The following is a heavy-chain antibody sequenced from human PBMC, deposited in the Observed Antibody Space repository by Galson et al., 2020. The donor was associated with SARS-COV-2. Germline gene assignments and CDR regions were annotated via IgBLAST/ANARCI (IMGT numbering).Heavy chain of an antibody. CDR2: LWSDGPNT. D-gene: IGHD6-19*01. V-gene: IGHV3-33*06. J-gene: IGHJ4*02. CDR1: GFTLSSSG. CDR3: AKGGAVAGIRGSDY. Sequence: GGSLRLSCAASGFTLSSSGMLWVRQAPGKGLEWVAVLWSDGPNTYYADSVKGRFTISRDTSKNTLYLQMNSLTAEDTARYYCAKGGAVAGIRGSDYWGQGTVVTGAS.